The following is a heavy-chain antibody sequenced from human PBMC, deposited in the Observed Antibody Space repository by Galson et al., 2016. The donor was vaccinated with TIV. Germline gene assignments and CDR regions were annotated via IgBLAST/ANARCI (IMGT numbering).Heavy chain of an antibody. CDR3: AKGPGSYPYHYYGVDV. D-gene: IGHD3-16*02. Sequence: LRLSCAASGFTFSSFAMSWVHQAPGKGLEWVSAISGSGGTTYYADSVKGRVTISRDNSNNTLYLHMNSLRAEDRAVYYCAKGPGSYPYHYYGVDVWGQGTTVTV. J-gene: IGHJ6*02. V-gene: IGHV3-23*01. CDR1: GFTFSSFA. CDR2: ISGSGGTT.